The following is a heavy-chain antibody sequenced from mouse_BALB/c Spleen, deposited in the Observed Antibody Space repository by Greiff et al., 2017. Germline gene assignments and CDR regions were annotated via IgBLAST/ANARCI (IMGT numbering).Heavy chain of an antibody. Sequence: EVQVVESGGGLVQPGGSRKLSCAASGFTFSSFGMHWVRQAPEKGLEWVAYISSGSSTIYYADTVKGRFTISRDNPKNTLFPQMTSLRSEDTAMYYCARSRWDYWYFDVWGAGTTVTVSS. V-gene: IGHV5-17*02. CDR1: GFTFSSFG. J-gene: IGHJ1*01. D-gene: IGHD2-3*01. CDR2: ISSGSSTI. CDR3: ARSRWDYWYFDV.